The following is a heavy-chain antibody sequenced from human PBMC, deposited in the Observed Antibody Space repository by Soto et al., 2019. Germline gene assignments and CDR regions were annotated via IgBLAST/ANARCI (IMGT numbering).Heavy chain of an antibody. CDR2: INPNSGGT. J-gene: IGHJ5*02. Sequence: ASVKVSCKASGYTFTGYYMHWVRQAPGQGLEWMGWINPNSGGTNYAQKFQGWVTMTRDTSISTAYMELSRLRSDDTAVYYCARVGCSSTSCYGNWFDPWGQGTLVTVSS. V-gene: IGHV1-2*04. CDR3: ARVGCSSTSCYGNWFDP. CDR1: GYTFTGYY. D-gene: IGHD2-2*01.